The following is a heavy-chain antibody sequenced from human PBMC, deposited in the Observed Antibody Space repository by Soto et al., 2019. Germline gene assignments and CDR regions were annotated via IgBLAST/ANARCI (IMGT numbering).Heavy chain of an antibody. V-gene: IGHV1-69*13. D-gene: IGHD6-13*01. CDR2: IIPIFGTA. Sequence: SVKVSCKASGGTFSSYSISWVRQAPGQGLEWMGGIIPIFGTANYAQKFQGRVTITADESTSTAYMELSSLRSEDTAVYYCARDMEQQIAYYYYGMDVWGQGTTVTVS. CDR3: ARDMEQQIAYYYYGMDV. CDR1: GGTFSSYS. J-gene: IGHJ6*02.